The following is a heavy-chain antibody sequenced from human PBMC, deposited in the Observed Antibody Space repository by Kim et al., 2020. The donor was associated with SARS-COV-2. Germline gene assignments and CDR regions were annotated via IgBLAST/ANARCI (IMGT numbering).Heavy chain of an antibody. Sequence: GGSLRLSCAASGFTFSDYYMSWIRQAPGKGLEWVSYISSSSSYTNYADSVKGRFTISRDNAKNSLYLQMNSLRAEDTAVYYCARDRSSGWYGTGGGASYYCGMDVWGQGTTVTVSS. V-gene: IGHV3-11*06. J-gene: IGHJ6*02. D-gene: IGHD6-19*01. CDR3: ARDRSSGWYGTGGGASYYCGMDV. CDR1: GFTFSDYY. CDR2: ISSSSSYT.